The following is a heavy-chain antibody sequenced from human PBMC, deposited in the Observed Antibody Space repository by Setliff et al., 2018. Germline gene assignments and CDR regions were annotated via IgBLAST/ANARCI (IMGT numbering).Heavy chain of an antibody. CDR3: ARGRAGHSGH. CDR1: GGSISSSNYY. CDR2: IYYSGSTS. V-gene: IGHV4-31*03. J-gene: IGHJ4*02. Sequence: SETLSLTCTVSGGSISSSNYYWGWIRQHPGKGLEWIGYIYYSGSTSYYNPSLKSRVTISVDTSKNQFSLKLSSVTAADTAVYYCARGRAGHSGHWGQGTLVTVSS. D-gene: IGHD6-19*01.